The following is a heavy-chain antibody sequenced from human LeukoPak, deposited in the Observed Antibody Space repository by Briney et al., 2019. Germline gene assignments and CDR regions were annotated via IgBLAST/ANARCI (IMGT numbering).Heavy chain of an antibody. CDR3: ARDVGGSLDY. CDR2: IKGDESAR. V-gene: IGHV3-7*01. J-gene: IGHJ4*02. Sequence: GGSLRLSCAASGFTFSTYWMAWVRQAPGKGLEWVANIKGDESARHQADSVKGRFTISRDNAKKSVYLQMSSLRGEDTAVYYCARDVGGSLDYWGQGTLSPSP. CDR1: GFTFSTYW. D-gene: IGHD1-26*01.